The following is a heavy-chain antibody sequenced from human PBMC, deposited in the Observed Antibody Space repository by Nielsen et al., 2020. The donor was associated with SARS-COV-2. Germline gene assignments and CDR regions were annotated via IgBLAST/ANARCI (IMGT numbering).Heavy chain of an antibody. J-gene: IGHJ4*02. CDR2: ISYDGSFD. CDR3: SREGDSPHLDV. D-gene: IGHD1-26*01. Sequence: GESLKISCAASEFTFNSYDMHWVRQAPGKGLEWVAVISYDGSFDKYGGAVKGRFTISRDNSKNTLYLQMDNLRVEDTAVYYCSREGDSPHLDVWGQGALVTVSS. V-gene: IGHV3-33*08. CDR1: EFTFNSYD.